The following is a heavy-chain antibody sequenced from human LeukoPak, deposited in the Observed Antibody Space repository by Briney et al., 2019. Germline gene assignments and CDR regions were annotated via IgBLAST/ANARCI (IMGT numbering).Heavy chain of an antibody. Sequence: GGSLRLSCAASGFTFSSYAMHWVRQAPGKGLEWVAVISYDGSNKYYADSVKGRFTISRDNSKNTLYLQMNSLRAEDTAVYYCARVGSAAGLPFGDYWDQGTLVTVSS. CDR1: GFTFSSYA. CDR2: ISYDGSNK. J-gene: IGHJ4*02. V-gene: IGHV3-30-3*01. CDR3: ARVGSAAGLPFGDY. D-gene: IGHD6-13*01.